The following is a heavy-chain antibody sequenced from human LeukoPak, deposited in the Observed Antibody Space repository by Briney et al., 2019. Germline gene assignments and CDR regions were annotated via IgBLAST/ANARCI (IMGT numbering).Heavy chain of an antibody. Sequence: PSETLSLTCTVSGGSISSGGYYWSWIRQHPGKGLEWIGYIYYSGSTYYNPSLKSQVTISVDTSKNQFSLKLSSVTAADTAVYYCARGDGSGSYRKFDPWGQGTLVTVSS. CDR3: ARGDGSGSYRKFDP. CDR2: IYYSGST. V-gene: IGHV4-31*01. J-gene: IGHJ5*02. D-gene: IGHD3-10*01. CDR1: GGSISSGGYY.